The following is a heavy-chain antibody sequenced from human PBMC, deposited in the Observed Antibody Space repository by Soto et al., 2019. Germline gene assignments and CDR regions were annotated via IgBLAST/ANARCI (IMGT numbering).Heavy chain of an antibody. Sequence: PGGSLRLSCAASGFTLSVHGMHWVRQAPGKGLEWVAVIWYDGSDKNYADSVKGRVTISRDNSKNTLYLQMNSLRAEDMAVYYCVRSAGTKGNYYYYGMDVWGQGTTVTVSS. CDR1: GFTLSVHG. D-gene: IGHD1-1*01. J-gene: IGHJ6*02. CDR2: IWYDGSDK. CDR3: VRSAGTKGNYYYYGMDV. V-gene: IGHV3-33*01.